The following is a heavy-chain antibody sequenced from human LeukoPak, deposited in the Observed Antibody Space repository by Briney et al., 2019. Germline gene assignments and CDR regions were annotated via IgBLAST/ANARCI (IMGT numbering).Heavy chain of an antibody. CDR2: IYYSGST. D-gene: IGHD6-19*01. CDR3: ARASSSGWYYYYYGMDV. V-gene: IGHV4-39*01. CDR1: GGSISSSSYY. Sequence: PSETLSLTCTVSGGSISSSSYYWGWIRQPPGKGLEWIGSIYYSGSTYYNPSLKSRVTISVDTSKNQFSLKLSSVTAADTAVYYCARASSSGWYYYYYGMDVWGQGTTVTVSS. J-gene: IGHJ6*02.